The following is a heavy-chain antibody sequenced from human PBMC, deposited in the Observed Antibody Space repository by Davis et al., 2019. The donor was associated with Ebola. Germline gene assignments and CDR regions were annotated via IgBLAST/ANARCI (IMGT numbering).Heavy chain of an antibody. Sequence: SETLSLTCTVSSGSISSSSYYWGWIRQPPGKGLEWIANIYYSGSTQYNPSLKSRVTISVDTSKNQFSLKLTSVTAADTAVYFCARTSIGGTTTTASDIWGQGTKVTVSS. D-gene: IGHD1-26*01. CDR2: IYYSGST. CDR1: SGSISSSSYY. CDR3: ARTSIGGTTTTASDI. V-gene: IGHV4-39*01. J-gene: IGHJ3*02.